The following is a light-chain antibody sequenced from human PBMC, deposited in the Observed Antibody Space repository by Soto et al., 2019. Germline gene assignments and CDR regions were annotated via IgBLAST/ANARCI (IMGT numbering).Light chain of an antibody. CDR2: AAS. V-gene: IGKV1-39*01. CDR1: QSISSY. CDR3: QQSYSNPRT. Sequence: DIQMTQSPPSLSASVGDRVTITCLASQSISSYLNWYQQKPGKAPKLLIYAASSLQSGVPSRFSGSGSGTDFTLTISSLQPEDFETYYCQQSYSNPRTFGQGTKVDIK. J-gene: IGKJ1*01.